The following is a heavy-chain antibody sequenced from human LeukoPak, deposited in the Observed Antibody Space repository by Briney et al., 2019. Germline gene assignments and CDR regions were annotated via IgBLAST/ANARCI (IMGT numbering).Heavy chain of an antibody. J-gene: IGHJ4*02. CDR2: IHYTGAT. CDR1: GGSVSRSDYH. D-gene: IGHD4-23*01. CDR3: AREDGGPHFDY. Sequence: PSETLSLTCIVSGGSVSRSDYHWGWVRQPPGKGLEWIANIHYTGATYYNPSLKSRVTISLDTSNNQFSLNLNSVTAADTAVYYCAREDGGPHFDYWGQGTLVTVSS. V-gene: IGHV4-39*07.